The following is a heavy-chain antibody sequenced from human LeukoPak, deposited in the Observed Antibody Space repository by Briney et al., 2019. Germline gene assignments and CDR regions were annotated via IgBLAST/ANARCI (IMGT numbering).Heavy chain of an antibody. J-gene: IGHJ4*02. CDR2: INPNSGGT. Sequence: ASVKVSCKASGYTFTGYYMHWVRQAPGQGLEWMGWINPNSGGTNYAQKFQGRVTMTRDTSISTAYMELSRLRSDDTAVYYCARGPSLGSAGDRCDYWRQGTLVTVSS. V-gene: IGHV1-2*02. CDR3: ARGPSLGSAGDRCDY. CDR1: GYTFTGYY. D-gene: IGHD6-13*01.